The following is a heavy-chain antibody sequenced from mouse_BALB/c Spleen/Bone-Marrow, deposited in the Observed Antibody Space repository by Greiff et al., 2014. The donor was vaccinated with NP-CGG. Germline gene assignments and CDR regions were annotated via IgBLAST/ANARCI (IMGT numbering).Heavy chain of an antibody. CDR3: TRVTTDWYFDV. CDR2: INPYNGDT. CDR1: GYSFTGYF. J-gene: IGHJ1*01. Sequence: EVKLVESGPELVEPGASVKISCKASGYSFTGYFMNWVMQSHGKSLEWIGRINPYNGDTFYNQKFKGKATLTVDKSSSTAHMELRSLASEDSAVYYCTRVTTDWYFDVWGAGTTVTVSS. V-gene: IGHV1-20*02. D-gene: IGHD1-1*01.